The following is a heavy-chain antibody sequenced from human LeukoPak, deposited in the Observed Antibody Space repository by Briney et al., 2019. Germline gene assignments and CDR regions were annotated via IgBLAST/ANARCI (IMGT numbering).Heavy chain of an antibody. CDR2: ISGSGGST. CDR1: GFTFSSYA. D-gene: IGHD6-13*01. CDR3: AKGASSSWLYYYYGMDV. V-gene: IGHV3-23*01. Sequence: PGGSLRLSCAASGFTFSSYAMSWVRQAPGKGLEWVSAISGSGGSTYYADSVKGRFTISRDNSKNTLYLQMNSLRAEDTAVYYCAKGASSSWLYYYYGMDVWGQGTTVTVSS. J-gene: IGHJ6*02.